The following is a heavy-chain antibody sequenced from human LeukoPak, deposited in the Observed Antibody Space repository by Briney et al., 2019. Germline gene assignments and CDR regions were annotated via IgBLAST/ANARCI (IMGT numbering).Heavy chain of an antibody. CDR2: IVVGSGNT. V-gene: IGHV1-58*01. J-gene: IGHJ3*02. Sequence: SVKVSCKASGFTFTSSAVQWVRQARGQRLEWIGWIVVGSGNTNYAQKFQERVTITRDMSTSTAYMELSSLRSEDTAVYYCAADPLYYYDSSGSSWRPDAFDIWGQGTMVTVSS. CDR3: AADPLYYYDSSGSSWRPDAFDI. CDR1: GFTFTSSA. D-gene: IGHD3-22*01.